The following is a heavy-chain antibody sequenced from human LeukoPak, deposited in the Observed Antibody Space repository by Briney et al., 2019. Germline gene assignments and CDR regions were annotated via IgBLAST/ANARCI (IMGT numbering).Heavy chain of an antibody. D-gene: IGHD6-13*01. J-gene: IGHJ4*02. CDR1: GYTFTSYD. V-gene: IGHV1-8*01. Sequence: ASVKVSYKASGYTFTSYDINWVRQATEQGLEWMGWMNPNSGNTGYAQKFQGRVTMTRNTSISTAYMELSSLRSEDTAVYYCARGVAAAGADYWGQGTLVTVSS. CDR2: MNPNSGNT. CDR3: ARGVAAAGADY.